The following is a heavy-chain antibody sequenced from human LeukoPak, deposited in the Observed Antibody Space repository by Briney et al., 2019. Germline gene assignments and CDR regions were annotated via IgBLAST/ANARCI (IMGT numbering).Heavy chain of an antibody. Sequence: ASVKVSCKASGGTFSSYAISWVRQAPGQGLEWMGRIIPILGIANYAQKFQGRVTITADKSTSTAYMELSSLRSEDTAVYYCARATMVRGVINYWFDPWGQGTLVTVSS. CDR3: ARATMVRGVINYWFDP. V-gene: IGHV1-69*04. D-gene: IGHD3-10*01. J-gene: IGHJ5*02. CDR1: GGTFSSYA. CDR2: IIPILGIA.